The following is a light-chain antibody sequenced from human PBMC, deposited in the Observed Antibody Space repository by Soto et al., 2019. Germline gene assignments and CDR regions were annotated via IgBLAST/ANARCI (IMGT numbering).Light chain of an antibody. CDR3: QKDGSSPWT. CDR2: GAS. V-gene: IGKV3-20*01. CDR1: QSVSSSY. J-gene: IGKJ1*01. Sequence: EIVLTQSPGTLSLSPGERATLSCRASQSVSSSYLAWYQQKPGQAPRLLIYGASSRATGIPDRFSGSGSGTGFTLTISRREPADVAVYYCQKDGSSPWTFGQGTKAEIK.